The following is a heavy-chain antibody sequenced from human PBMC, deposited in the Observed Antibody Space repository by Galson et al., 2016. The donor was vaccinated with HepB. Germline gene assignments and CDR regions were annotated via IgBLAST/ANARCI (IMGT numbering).Heavy chain of an antibody. CDR2: VSAYSGNT. CDR1: GYTFTNYG. D-gene: IGHD1-26*01. J-gene: IGHJ4*02. V-gene: IGHV1-18*01. CDR3: ARLKWERLEDY. Sequence: SVKVSCKASGYTFTNYGISWVRQAPGQGLEWVGWVSAYSGNTNYAQKLQGRVTMTTDTYTSTVYMELRSLRSDDAAMYYCARLKWERLEDYWGQGTLVTVSS.